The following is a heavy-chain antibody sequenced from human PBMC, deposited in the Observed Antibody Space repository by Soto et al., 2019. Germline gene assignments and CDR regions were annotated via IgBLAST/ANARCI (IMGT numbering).Heavy chain of an antibody. D-gene: IGHD5-18*01. Sequence: ASVKVSCKASGYTFTGYYMHWVRQAPGQGLEWMGWINPNSGGTNYAQKFQGKVTMTRDTSISTAYMELSRLRSDDTAVYYCARSRGYSYGYVHYWGQGTLVTVS. CDR1: GYTFTGYY. V-gene: IGHV1-2*02. CDR2: INPNSGGT. CDR3: ARSRGYSYGYVHY. J-gene: IGHJ4*02.